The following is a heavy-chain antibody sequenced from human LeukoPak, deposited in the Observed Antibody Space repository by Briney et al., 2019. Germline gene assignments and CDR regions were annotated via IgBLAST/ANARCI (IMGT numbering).Heavy chain of an antibody. CDR1: GFTFSNYE. CDR3: ARASVGFDY. Sequence: PGGSLRLSCAASGFTFSNYEMNWVRQAPGKGLEWVSYISSSGTAIYYADSVKGRFTIPRDNAKNSLYLQIDSLRAEDTAVYYCARASVGFDYWGQGTLVTVSS. D-gene: IGHD1-26*01. J-gene: IGHJ4*02. CDR2: ISSSGTAI. V-gene: IGHV3-48*03.